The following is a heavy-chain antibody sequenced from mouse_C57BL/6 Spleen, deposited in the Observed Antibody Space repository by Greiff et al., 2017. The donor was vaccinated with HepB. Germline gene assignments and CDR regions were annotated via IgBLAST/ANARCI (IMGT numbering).Heavy chain of an antibody. CDR2: ISDGGSYT. J-gene: IGHJ2*01. CDR3: ARDRYYYGSTLTN. D-gene: IGHD1-1*01. Sequence: VESGGGLVKPGGSLKLSCAASGFIFSSYAMSWVRQTPEKRLEWVATISDGGSYTYYPDNVKGRFTISRDNAKNNLYLQMSHLKSEDTAMYYCARDRYYYGSTLTNWGQGTTLTVSS. CDR1: GFIFSSYA. V-gene: IGHV5-4*01.